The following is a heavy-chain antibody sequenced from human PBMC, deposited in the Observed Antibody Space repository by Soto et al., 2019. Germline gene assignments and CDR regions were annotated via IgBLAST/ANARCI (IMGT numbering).Heavy chain of an antibody. J-gene: IGHJ3*02. CDR3: ARDGPMDPAFDI. CDR2: ISAYNGNT. CDR1: GYTFTRYG. V-gene: IGHV1-18*01. Sequence: QVQLVQSGAEVKKPGASVKVSCKASGYTFTRYGISWVRQAPGQGLEWMGWISAYNGNTNYAQTLQGRVTMTTDTSTSTAYTELRSLRSEDTAVYYCARDGPMDPAFDIWGQGTIVSVSS. D-gene: IGHD3-10*01.